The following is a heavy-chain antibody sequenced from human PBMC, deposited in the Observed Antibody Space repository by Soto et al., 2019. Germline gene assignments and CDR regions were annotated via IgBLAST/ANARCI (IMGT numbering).Heavy chain of an antibody. CDR2: ISGSNTYT. J-gene: IGHJ4*02. D-gene: IGHD6-13*01. CDR1: GFTFSDYY. CDR3: ARSMKAGKNFDY. Sequence: GGSLRLSCAAYGFTFSDYYMSWIRQAPGKGLEWLSYISGSNTYTDYADSVKGRFTISRDNAKNSLYLQMNSLRADDTAVYYCARSMKAGKNFDYWGQGTLVTFSS. V-gene: IGHV3-11*03.